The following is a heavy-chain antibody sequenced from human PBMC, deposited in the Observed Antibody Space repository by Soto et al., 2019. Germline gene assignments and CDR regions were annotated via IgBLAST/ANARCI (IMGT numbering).Heavy chain of an antibody. D-gene: IGHD3-16*01. V-gene: IGHV1-69*08. CDR3: ARDDVAGMDV. Sequence: QVQLVQSGAEVKKPGSSVKVSCKASGGTFSSYTISWVRQAPGQGLDWMGRIIPILGIANYAQKFQGRVTITADKSTSTAYMELSSLRSEDTAVYYCARDDVAGMDVWGQGTTVTVSS. J-gene: IGHJ6*02. CDR1: GGTFSSYT. CDR2: IIPILGIA.